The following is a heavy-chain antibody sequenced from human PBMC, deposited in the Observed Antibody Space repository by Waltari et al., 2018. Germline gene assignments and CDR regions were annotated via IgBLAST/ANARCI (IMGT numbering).Heavy chain of an antibody. CDR3: AKDQAEWLVLDGYFDS. CDR1: GFTFSHYA. CDR2: MSGTGDYT. D-gene: IGHD6-19*01. V-gene: IGHV3-23*01. J-gene: IGHJ4*02. Sequence: EVQLLESGGDLDQPGGSLRISCVGSGFTFSHYALIWVRQAPGKGLEWVSTMSGTGDYTYYADSVKGRFTISRDNSKNTVFLHMNNLRVEDTAIYFCAKDQAEWLVLDGYFDSWGQGTPVTVSS.